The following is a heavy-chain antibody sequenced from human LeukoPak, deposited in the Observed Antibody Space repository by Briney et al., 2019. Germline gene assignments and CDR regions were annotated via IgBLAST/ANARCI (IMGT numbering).Heavy chain of an antibody. CDR1: GGSISSGGYY. Sequence: PSETLSLTCTVSGGSISSGGYYWTWIRQHPGKGLEWIGYIYYSGSTYYNPSLKSRLTMSVDTSKNQFSLKLSSVTAADTGVYYCARGAVRGVMDLDYWGQGTLVSVSS. CDR3: ARGAVRGVMDLDY. V-gene: IGHV4-31*03. D-gene: IGHD3-10*01. CDR2: IYYSGST. J-gene: IGHJ4*02.